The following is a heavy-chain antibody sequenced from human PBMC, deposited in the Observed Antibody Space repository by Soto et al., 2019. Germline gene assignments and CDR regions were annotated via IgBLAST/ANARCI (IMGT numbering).Heavy chain of an antibody. D-gene: IGHD3-10*01. V-gene: IGHV3-30*18. Sequence: PGGSLRLSCAASGFTFSSYGMHWVRQAPGKGLEWVAVISYDGSNKYYADSVKGRFTISRDNSKNTLYLQMNSLRAEDTAVYYCAKIWFGELTADYWGQGTLVTVSS. CDR2: ISYDGSNK. CDR1: GFTFSSYG. J-gene: IGHJ4*02. CDR3: AKIWFGELTADY.